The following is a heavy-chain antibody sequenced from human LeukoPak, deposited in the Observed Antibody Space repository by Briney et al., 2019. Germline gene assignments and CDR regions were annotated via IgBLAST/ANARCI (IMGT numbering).Heavy chain of an antibody. J-gene: IGHJ4*02. Sequence: SETLSLTCTVSGGSISSYYWSWIRQPAGKGLEWIGRIYTSGSTNYNASLKSRVTISVDTSKDQFSLKLSSVTAADTAVYYCARLVSSSFLFDYWGQGTLVTVSS. D-gene: IGHD6-6*01. V-gene: IGHV4-4*07. CDR1: GGSISSYY. CDR3: ARLVSSSFLFDY. CDR2: IYTSGST.